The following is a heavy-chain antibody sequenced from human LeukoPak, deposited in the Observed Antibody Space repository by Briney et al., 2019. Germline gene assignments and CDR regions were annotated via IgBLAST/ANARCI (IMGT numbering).Heavy chain of an antibody. CDR1: GFTFSSYE. J-gene: IGHJ4*02. Sequence: GGSLRLSCAASGFTFSSYEMNWVRQAPGKGLEWVSYISSSDNTIYYADSVKGRFTISRDNAKNSLYLQMNSLRAEDTAVYYCARDISWVGGYWGQGTLVTVSS. CDR2: ISSSDNTI. CDR3: ARDISWVGGY. D-gene: IGHD6-13*01. V-gene: IGHV3-48*03.